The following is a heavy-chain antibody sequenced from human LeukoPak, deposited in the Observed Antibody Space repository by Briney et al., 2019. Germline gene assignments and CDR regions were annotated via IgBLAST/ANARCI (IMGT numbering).Heavy chain of an antibody. CDR2: IIPIFGTA. D-gene: IGHD3/OR15-3a*01. CDR3: ARGTTGLAPGLYFDY. CDR1: GGTFSSYA. J-gene: IGHJ4*02. V-gene: IGHV1-69*13. Sequence: SVKVSCKASGGTFSSYAISWVRQAPGQGLEWMGGIIPIFGTANYAQKFQGRVTITAGESTSTAYMELSSLRSEDTAVYYCARGTTGLAPGLYFDYWGQGTLVTVSS.